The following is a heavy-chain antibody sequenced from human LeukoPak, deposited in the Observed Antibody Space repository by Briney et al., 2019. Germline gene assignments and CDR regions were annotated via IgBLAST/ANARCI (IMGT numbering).Heavy chain of an antibody. D-gene: IGHD6-19*01. CDR3: AGDRGSGWYANNWFDP. CDR1: GGSISSYY. CDR2: IYYSGST. J-gene: IGHJ5*02. Sequence: PSETLSLTCTVSGGSISSYYWSWIRQPPGKGLEWIGNIYYSGSTNYNPSLKSRVTISVDTSKNQFSLKLSSVTAADTTVYYCAGDRGSGWYANNWFDPWGQGTLVTVSS. V-gene: IGHV4-59*01.